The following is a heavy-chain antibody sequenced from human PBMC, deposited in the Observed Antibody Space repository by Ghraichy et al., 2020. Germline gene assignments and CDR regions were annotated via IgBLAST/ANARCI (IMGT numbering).Heavy chain of an antibody. CDR2: TSSTSGNI. Sequence: GVLNLSCAASGFALSAYSMNWVRQAPGKGLEWVSSTSSTSGNIYYGDSVKGRFTIVRDNVKNSLYLQMDSLRPEDTAVYFCAREERGFYYYAMDVWGQGTTVTVSS. J-gene: IGHJ6*02. CDR3: AREERGFYYYAMDV. CDR1: GFALSAYS. V-gene: IGHV3-21*01. D-gene: IGHD5-12*01.